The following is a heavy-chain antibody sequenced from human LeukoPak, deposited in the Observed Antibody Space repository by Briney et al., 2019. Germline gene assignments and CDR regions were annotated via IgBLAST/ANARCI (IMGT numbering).Heavy chain of an antibody. Sequence: GGSLRLSCAASGFTFSSYWMHWVRQPPGKGLVWVSCINSHGSTTSYADSVKGRFSISRDNSKSTLYLQMNSLRAEDTAVYYCARLREIPVFGVVTKSTSYFDYWGQGTLVTVSS. D-gene: IGHD3-3*01. V-gene: IGHV3-74*01. CDR1: GFTFSSYW. J-gene: IGHJ4*02. CDR2: INSHGSTT. CDR3: ARLREIPVFGVVTKSTSYFDY.